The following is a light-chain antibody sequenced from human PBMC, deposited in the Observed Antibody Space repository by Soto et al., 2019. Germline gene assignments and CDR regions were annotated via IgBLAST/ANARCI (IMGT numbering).Light chain of an antibody. CDR3: TSWTTSNTMI. CDR2: DVN. V-gene: IGLV2-14*03. J-gene: IGLJ2*01. Sequence: QSALTQPASVSWSPGQSITISCTGTSSDIGAYNFVSWYQQHPGKAPKLMLYDVNIRPSGVSHRFSGSKSGNTASLTISGLQAEDEDDYYCTSWTTSNTMIFGGGTKLTVL. CDR1: SSDIGAYNF.